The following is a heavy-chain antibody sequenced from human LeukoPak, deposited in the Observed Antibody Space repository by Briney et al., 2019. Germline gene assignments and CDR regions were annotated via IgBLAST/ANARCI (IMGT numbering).Heavy chain of an antibody. V-gene: IGHV4-39*01. J-gene: IGHJ5*02. CDR1: GGSITSGSYY. Sequence: SETLSLTCTVSGGSITSGSYYWGWIRQPPGKGLEWIGIIYYSGSTYYNPSLKSRLTISVDTSKTQFSLKLSSVTATDTAVYYCARRGYCSSTSCYEYWFDPWGQGALVTVSS. CDR3: ARRGYCSSTSCYEYWFDP. D-gene: IGHD2-2*01. CDR2: IYYSGST.